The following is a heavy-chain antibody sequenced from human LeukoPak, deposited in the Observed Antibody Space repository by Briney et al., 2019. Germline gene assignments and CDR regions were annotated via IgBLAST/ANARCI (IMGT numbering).Heavy chain of an antibody. D-gene: IGHD2-15*01. Sequence: GRSLRLSCAASGFTFDDYAMHWVRQAPGKGLEWVSGISWNSGSIGYADSVKGRFTISRDNAKNTLYLQMNSLRAEDTAVYYCAKGLGYCSGGSCYSSFDYYYGMDVWGQGTTVTVSS. CDR1: GFTFDDYA. CDR3: AKGLGYCSGGSCYSSFDYYYGMDV. J-gene: IGHJ6*02. V-gene: IGHV3-9*01. CDR2: ISWNSGSI.